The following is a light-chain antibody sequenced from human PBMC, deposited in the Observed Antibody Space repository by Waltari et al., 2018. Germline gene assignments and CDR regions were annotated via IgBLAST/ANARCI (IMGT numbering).Light chain of an antibody. V-gene: IGLV2-8*01. CDR3: SSYAGSNNVV. J-gene: IGLJ2*01. Sequence: QPALTQPPSASGSPGQSVTISCPGTSSDVGRYNYFSWYQQHPGKAPKLMIYEVSKRPSGVPARLSGSKSGNTASLTVSGLQAEDEADYYCSSYAGSNNVVFGGGTKLTVL. CDR1: SSDVGRYNY. CDR2: EVS.